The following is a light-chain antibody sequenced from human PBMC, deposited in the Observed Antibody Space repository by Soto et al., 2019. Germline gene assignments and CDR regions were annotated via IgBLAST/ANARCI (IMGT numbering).Light chain of an antibody. V-gene: IGKV1-5*03. CDR2: RAS. CDR3: QQYNNDYHT. Sequence: DIQMTQSPSTLSASVGDRVTITCRASQSISNWLAWYQQRPGKAPKLLIYRASALERGVPSRSTGSGSGTDFTLTISSLQHDDFAICFCQQYNNDYHTFGQGTKLAIX. CDR1: QSISNW. J-gene: IGKJ2*01.